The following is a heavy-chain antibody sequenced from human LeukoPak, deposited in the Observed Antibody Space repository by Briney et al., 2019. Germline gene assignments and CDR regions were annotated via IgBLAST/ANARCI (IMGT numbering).Heavy chain of an antibody. D-gene: IGHD3-10*01. CDR3: ARYVVYGSGKYFFDY. Sequence: PSETLSLTCTVSGGSVSSTTYYWSWIRQPPGKGLEWIASINYSGSTYYNPSLKSRVTISVDTSENQFSLKLSSVTAADTAVYYCARYVVYGSGKYFFDYWGQGTLVTVSS. V-gene: IGHV4-39*01. CDR1: GGSVSSTTYY. CDR2: INYSGST. J-gene: IGHJ4*02.